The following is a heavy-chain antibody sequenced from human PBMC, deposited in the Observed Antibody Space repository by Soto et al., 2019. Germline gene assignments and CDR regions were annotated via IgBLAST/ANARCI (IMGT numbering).Heavy chain of an antibody. Sequence: GSLRLSCAASGFTFSSYGMHWVRQAPGKGLEWVAVISYDGSNKYYADSVKGRFTISRDNSKNTLYLQMNSLRAEDTAVYYCAKDLSKRRGSGQSLDYWGQGTLVTVSS. CDR2: ISYDGSNK. V-gene: IGHV3-30*18. CDR1: GFTFSSYG. J-gene: IGHJ4*02. D-gene: IGHD5-12*01. CDR3: AKDLSKRRGSGQSLDY.